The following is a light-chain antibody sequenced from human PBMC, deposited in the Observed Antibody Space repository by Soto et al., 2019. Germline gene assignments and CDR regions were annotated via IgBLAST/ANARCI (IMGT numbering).Light chain of an antibody. CDR3: QHTLKWPPT. CDR2: GAS. V-gene: IGKV3-15*01. CDR1: RSVSSN. Sequence: AMTQSPATLSISLGGRGTLSLIASRSVSSNLAWYQQKPGQAPRLLIYGASAGAAGIPARFSGSGSATEFTLTISSLQSEDFALYYCQHTLKWPPTCGQGTKGDIK. J-gene: IGKJ1*01.